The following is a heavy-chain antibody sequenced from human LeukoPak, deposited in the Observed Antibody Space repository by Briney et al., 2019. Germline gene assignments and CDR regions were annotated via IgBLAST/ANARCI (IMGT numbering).Heavy chain of an antibody. CDR3: ARDHFYGSYYYYYGMDV. D-gene: IGHD3-10*01. CDR2: ISYDGSNK. CDR1: GFTFSSYA. Sequence: GGSLRLSCAASGFTFSSYAMHWVRQAPGKGLEWVAVISYDGSNKYYADSVKGRFTISRDNSKNTLYLQMNSLRAEDTAVYYCARDHFYGSYYYYYGMDVWGQGTTVTVSS. V-gene: IGHV3-30-3*01. J-gene: IGHJ6*02.